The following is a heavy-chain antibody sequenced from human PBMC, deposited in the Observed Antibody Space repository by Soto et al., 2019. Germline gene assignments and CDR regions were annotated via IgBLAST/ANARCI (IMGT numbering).Heavy chain of an antibody. CDR2: IIPIFGTA. Sequence: SVKVSCKASGGTFSSYAISWVRQAPGQGLEWMGGIIPIFGTANYAQKFQGRVTITADESTSTAYMELSSLRSEDTAVYYCAREVVVAARSEFRFDHWGQGTMVTVSS. CDR1: GGTFSSYA. V-gene: IGHV1-69*13. CDR3: AREVVVAARSEFRFDH. D-gene: IGHD2-15*01. J-gene: IGHJ5*02.